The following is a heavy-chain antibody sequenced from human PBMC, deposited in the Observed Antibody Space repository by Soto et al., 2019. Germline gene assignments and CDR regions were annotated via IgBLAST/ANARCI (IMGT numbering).Heavy chain of an antibody. CDR1: GGSISSYY. Sequence: PSETLSLTCTVSGGSISSYYWSWIRQPPGKGLEWIGYIYYSGSTNYNPSLESRVTISLDTSKNQFSLKLTSVTAADTALYYCARDPYYYDSSGFSLRYFDSWGQGALVTVSS. CDR3: ARDPYYYDSSGFSLRYFDS. D-gene: IGHD3-22*01. J-gene: IGHJ4*02. CDR2: IYYSGST. V-gene: IGHV4-59*01.